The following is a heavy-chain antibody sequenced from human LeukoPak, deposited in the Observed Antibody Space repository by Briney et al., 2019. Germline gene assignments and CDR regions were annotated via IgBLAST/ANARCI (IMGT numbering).Heavy chain of an antibody. J-gene: IGHJ4*02. Sequence: GASVKVSCKASGYTFTSYGITWVRQAPGQGLEWMGWISAYNDDTNYAQKLQGRVTTTTDTSTSTAYMELRSLRSDDTAVYYCARDRGIVVVVADYWGQGTLVTVSS. D-gene: IGHD2-15*01. CDR1: GYTFTSYG. CDR3: ARDRGIVVVVADY. V-gene: IGHV1-18*01. CDR2: ISAYNDDT.